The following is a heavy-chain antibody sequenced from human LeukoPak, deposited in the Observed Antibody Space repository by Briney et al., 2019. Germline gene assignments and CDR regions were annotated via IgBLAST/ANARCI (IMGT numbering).Heavy chain of an antibody. J-gene: IGHJ4*02. V-gene: IGHV4-31*03. CDR1: GGSISSGGYY. D-gene: IGHD4-11*01. Sequence: SETLSLTCTVSGGSISSGGYYWTWIRQHPGDGLEWIGYIYYSGSTYYNPSLKSRVTISVDTSKNQFSLKLSSVTAADTAVYYCARTTLYSNPDYWGQGTLVTVSS. CDR2: IYYSGST. CDR3: ARTTLYSNPDY.